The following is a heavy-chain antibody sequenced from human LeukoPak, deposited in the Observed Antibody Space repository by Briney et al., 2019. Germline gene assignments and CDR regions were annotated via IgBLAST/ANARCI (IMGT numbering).Heavy chain of an antibody. V-gene: IGHV1-18*01. D-gene: IGHD3-16*01. Sequence: ASVKVSCKASGYTFTSYGISWVRQAAGQGHEWMGWISAYNGNTNYAQKLQGRVTMTTDTSTSTAYMELRSLRSDDTAVYYCARDLWGPFAFDIWSQGTMVTVSS. J-gene: IGHJ3*02. CDR2: ISAYNGNT. CDR3: ARDLWGPFAFDI. CDR1: GYTFTSYG.